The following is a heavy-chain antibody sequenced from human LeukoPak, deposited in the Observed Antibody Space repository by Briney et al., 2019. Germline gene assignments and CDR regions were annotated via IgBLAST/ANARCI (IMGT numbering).Heavy chain of an antibody. D-gene: IGHD2-15*01. CDR3: ARDTAVVVVAATPNGMDV. J-gene: IGHJ6*02. V-gene: IGHV1-18*01. CDR2: ISAYNGNT. CDR1: GYTLTSYG. Sequence: ASVKVSCKASGYTLTSYGISWVRQAPGQGLEWMGWISAYNGNTNYAQKLQGRVTMTTDTSTSTAYMELRSLRSDDTAVYYCARDTAVVVVAATPNGMDVWGQGTTVTVSS.